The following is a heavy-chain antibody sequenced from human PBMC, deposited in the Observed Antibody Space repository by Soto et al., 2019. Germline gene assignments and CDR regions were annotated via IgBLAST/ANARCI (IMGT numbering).Heavy chain of an antibody. J-gene: IGHJ4*02. CDR1: GFTFSNYG. D-gene: IGHD2-21*01. CDR3: AKEMIASTLADFFDY. Sequence: EVQLLESGGGLIQPGGSLRLSCEASGFTFSNYGMTWVRQAPGKGLEWVSTISGSGDRAFYADPVKGRFTISRENSKNTLYLQMNSLSAEDTAIYYCAKEMIASTLADFFDYWGQGILVTVSS. V-gene: IGHV3-23*01. CDR2: ISGSGDRA.